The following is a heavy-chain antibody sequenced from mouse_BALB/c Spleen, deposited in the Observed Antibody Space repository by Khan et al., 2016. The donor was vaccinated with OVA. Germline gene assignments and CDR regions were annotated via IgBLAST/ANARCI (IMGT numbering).Heavy chain of an antibody. J-gene: IGHJ2*01. CDR3: ATLTARGFDY. Sequence: EVQLQESGPGLVKPSQSLSLTCTVTGYSIASDYAWNWIRQFPGNKLEWMGYISYSGSTTYNPSLKSRTSITRDTSKNQFFLQLNSVTAEDTATFYCATLTARGFDYWGQGTTLTVSS. CDR1: GYSIASDYA. D-gene: IGHD3-1*01. V-gene: IGHV3-2*02. CDR2: ISYSGST.